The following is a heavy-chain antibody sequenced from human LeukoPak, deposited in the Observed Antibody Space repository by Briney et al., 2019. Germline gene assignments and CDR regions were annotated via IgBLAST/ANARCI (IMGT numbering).Heavy chain of an antibody. J-gene: IGHJ5*02. Sequence: ASVKVSCKASGYTFTSYAMHWVRQAPGKGLEYVSAISSNGGSTYYADPVKGRFTISRDNSKNTLYLQMSSLRAEDTAVYYCVKDRALGLWFGGNWFDPWGQGTLGGVSS. V-gene: IGHV3-64D*06. CDR2: ISSNGGST. CDR1: GYTFTSYA. CDR3: VKDRALGLWFGGNWFDP. D-gene: IGHD3-10*01.